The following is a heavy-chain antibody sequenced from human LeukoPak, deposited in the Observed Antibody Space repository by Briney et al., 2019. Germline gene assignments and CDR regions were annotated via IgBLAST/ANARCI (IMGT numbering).Heavy chain of an antibody. Sequence: GGSLRLSCAASGFTFSSSAMSWVRQAPGKGLEWVSAISGSGGSTYYADSVKGRFTISRDNSKNTLYLQMNSLRAEKTAVYYCAKDQARITMIVVVTNFDYWGQGTLVTVSS. CDR3: AKDQARITMIVVVTNFDY. CDR2: ISGSGGST. D-gene: IGHD3-22*01. J-gene: IGHJ4*02. CDR1: GFTFSSSA. V-gene: IGHV3-23*01.